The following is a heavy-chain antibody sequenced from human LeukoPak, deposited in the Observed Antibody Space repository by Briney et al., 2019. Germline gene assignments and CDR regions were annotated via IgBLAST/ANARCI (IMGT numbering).Heavy chain of an antibody. V-gene: IGHV4-39*07. Sequence: SETLSLTCNVSGGSISSRSDCWGWIRQPPGKGLEWIGRIYQSGSTYYNPSLKSRVTISVDTSKNQFSLRLSSVTAADTAVYYCARDRRLASYDCWGQGTLVTVSS. CDR1: GGSISSRSDC. J-gene: IGHJ4*02. CDR3: ARDRRLASYDC. CDR2: IYQSGST. D-gene: IGHD3-22*01.